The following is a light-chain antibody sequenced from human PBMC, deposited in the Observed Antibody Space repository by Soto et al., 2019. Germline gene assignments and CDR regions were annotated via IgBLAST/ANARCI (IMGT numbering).Light chain of an antibody. J-gene: IGKJ4*01. Sequence: DIVMTQSPLSLPVTPGEPASISCRSSQSLLYSNGNNYLDWYVQKPGQSPQLLIYLGSNRASGVPDRFSGSGSGTDFTLKISRVEAEDVGVYYCMQALDMRTFGGGTKVEIK. CDR1: QSLLYSNGNNY. CDR3: MQALDMRT. CDR2: LGS. V-gene: IGKV2-28*01.